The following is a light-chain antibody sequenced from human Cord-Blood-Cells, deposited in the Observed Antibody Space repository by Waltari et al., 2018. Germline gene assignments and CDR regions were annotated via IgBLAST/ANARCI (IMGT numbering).Light chain of an antibody. CDR2: QDS. CDR1: KLGDKY. CDR3: QAWDSSTDVV. J-gene: IGLJ2*01. V-gene: IGLV3-1*01. Sequence: SYELTQPPSVFVSPGQTASITCSGDKLGDKYACWYQQKPGQSPVLVIYQDSKRPSGIPERFPGSNSGNTATLTISGTQAMDEADYYCQAWDSSTDVVFGGGTKLTVL.